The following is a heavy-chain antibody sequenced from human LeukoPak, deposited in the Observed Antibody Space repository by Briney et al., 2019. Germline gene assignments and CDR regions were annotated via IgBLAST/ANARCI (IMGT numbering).Heavy chain of an antibody. CDR2: TYYRSEWYN. CDR3: ARDQTITPITLFLPEQQLVPFDY. V-gene: IGHV6-1*01. J-gene: IGHJ4*02. D-gene: IGHD6-13*01. CDR1: GDSVSSNSAA. Sequence: SQTLSLTCAISGDSVSSNSAAWNWIRQSPSRGLEWLGRTYYRSEWYNDYAVSVKSRITINPDTSKNQFSLQLNSVTPEDTAVYYCARDQTITPITLFLPEQQLVPFDYWGQGTLVTVSS.